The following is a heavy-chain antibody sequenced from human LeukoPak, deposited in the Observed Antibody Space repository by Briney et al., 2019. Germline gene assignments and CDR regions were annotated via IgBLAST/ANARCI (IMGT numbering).Heavy chain of an antibody. J-gene: IGHJ4*02. V-gene: IGHV3-23*01. Sequence: GGSLRLSCAASRFTFSSHAMSWVRQAPGKGLEWVSAIGGSGGSTYYADSVKGRFTISRDNSKNTLYLQMNSLRAENTAVYYCAKDRGLSGYEMFDYWGQGTLVTVSS. CDR2: IGGSGGST. CDR3: AKDRGLSGYEMFDY. CDR1: RFTFSSHA. D-gene: IGHD5-12*01.